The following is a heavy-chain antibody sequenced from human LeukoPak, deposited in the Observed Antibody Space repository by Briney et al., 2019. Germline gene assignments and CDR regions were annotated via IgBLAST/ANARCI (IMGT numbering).Heavy chain of an antibody. D-gene: IGHD6-19*01. Sequence: GGSLRLSCAASGFTFSSYGMHWVRQAPGKGLEWVAVIWYDGSNKYYADSAKGRFTISRDNSKNTLYLQMNSLRAEDTAVYYCASTSGWYEPIDYWGQGTLVTVSS. CDR2: IWYDGSNK. CDR3: ASTSGWYEPIDY. J-gene: IGHJ4*02. CDR1: GFTFSSYG. V-gene: IGHV3-33*01.